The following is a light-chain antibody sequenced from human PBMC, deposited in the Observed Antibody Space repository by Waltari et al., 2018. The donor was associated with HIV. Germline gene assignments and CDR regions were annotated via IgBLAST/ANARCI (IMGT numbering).Light chain of an antibody. CDR3: LQDYSFPFT. J-gene: IGKJ3*01. CDR2: AAS. CDR1: QYIRSD. V-gene: IGKV1-6*01. Sequence: IKKTQSPSSLSASVGDRVDITCRASQYIRSDLGWYQQKPGKAPKHLIYAASSLQGGVPSRFSGSGSGTDFTLTINSLQPEDFATYYCLQDYSFPFTFGPGTKVDVK.